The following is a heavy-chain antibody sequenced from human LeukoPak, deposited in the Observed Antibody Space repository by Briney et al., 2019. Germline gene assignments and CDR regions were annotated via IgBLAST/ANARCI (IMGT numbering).Heavy chain of an antibody. CDR1: GGSISSYY. CDR3: AIDRRATVTRYYYYDYMDV. J-gene: IGHJ6*03. D-gene: IGHD4-17*01. CDR2: IDTSGST. Sequence: SETLSLTCTVSGGSISSYYWSWIRQPAGKGLEWIGRIDTSGSTNYNPSLKSRVTISVDKSKNQFSLKLSSVTAADTAVYYCAIDRRATVTRYYYYDYMDVWGKGTTVTVSS. V-gene: IGHV4-4*07.